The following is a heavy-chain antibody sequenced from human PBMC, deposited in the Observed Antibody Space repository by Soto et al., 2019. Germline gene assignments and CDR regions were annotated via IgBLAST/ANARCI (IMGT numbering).Heavy chain of an antibody. Sequence: PGGSLRLSCATSGFSVRSSQMSWVRQAPGKGLEWVSLIFIDGTTHYGVSVKGRFTISRDSARNTLYLQMNGLRVDDTAVYYCARVGPYDSGSYMFRYDRFDPRGQGTQVTVSS. V-gene: IGHV3-53*01. CDR1: GFSVRSSQ. D-gene: IGHD3-10*01. CDR2: IFIDGTT. J-gene: IGHJ5*02. CDR3: ARVGPYDSGSYMFRYDRFDP.